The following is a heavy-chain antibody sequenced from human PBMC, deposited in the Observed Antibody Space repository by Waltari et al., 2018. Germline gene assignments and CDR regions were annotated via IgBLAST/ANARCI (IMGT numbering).Heavy chain of an antibody. V-gene: IGHV3-53*01. CDR2: IYSGGST. D-gene: IGHD1-26*01. CDR3: ARDSKKVGATIDAFDI. J-gene: IGHJ3*02. CDR1: GFTVSSNY. Sequence: EVQLVESGGGLIQPGGSLRLSCAASGFTVSSNYMSWVSQAPGKGLEWVSVIYSGGSTYDADSVKGRFTISRDKSKNTLYLQMNSLRAEDTAVYYCARDSKKVGATIDAFDIWGQGTMVTVSS.